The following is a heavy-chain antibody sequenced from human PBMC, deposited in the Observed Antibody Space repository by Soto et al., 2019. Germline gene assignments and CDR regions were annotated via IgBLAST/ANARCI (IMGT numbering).Heavy chain of an antibody. CDR1: GFTFSSYA. CDR3: ARVMTRYCSGGSCYPPRY. D-gene: IGHD2-15*01. CDR2: ISYDGSNK. J-gene: IGHJ4*02. Sequence: PGGSLRLSCAASGFTFSSYAMHWVRQAPGKGLEWVAVISYDGSNKYYADSVKGRFTISRDNSKNTLYLQMNSLRAEDTAVYYCARVMTRYCSGGSCYPPRYWGQGTLVTVSS. V-gene: IGHV3-30-3*01.